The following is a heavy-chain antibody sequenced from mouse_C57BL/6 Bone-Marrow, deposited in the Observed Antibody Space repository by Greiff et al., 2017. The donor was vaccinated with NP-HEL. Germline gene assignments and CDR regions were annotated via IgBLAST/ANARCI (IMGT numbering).Heavy chain of an antibody. CDR2: ISYSGST. CDR3: ARYPSYYYGSSLYYFDY. Sequence: EVKLVESGPGLAKPSQTLSLTCSVTGYSITSDYWNWIRKFPGNKLEYMGYISYSGSTYYNPSLKSRISITRDTSKNQYYLQLNSVTTEDTATYYCARYPSYYYGSSLYYFDYWGQGTTLTVSS. J-gene: IGHJ2*01. CDR1: GYSITSDY. V-gene: IGHV3-8*01. D-gene: IGHD1-1*01.